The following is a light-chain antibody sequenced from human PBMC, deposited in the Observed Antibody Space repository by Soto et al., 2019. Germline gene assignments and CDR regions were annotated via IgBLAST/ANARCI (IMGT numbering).Light chain of an antibody. Sequence: QSVLTQPASVSGSPGQSITISCTGTSSDGGSSNTVSWYQHHPGKAPKLMIYAATNRPSGVSNRFSGSKSVNTASLTISGLQADDEADYFCISYTRTNVFFGGGTKLTVL. CDR3: ISYTRTNVF. V-gene: IGLV2-14*03. CDR2: AAT. CDR1: SSDGGSSNT. J-gene: IGLJ2*01.